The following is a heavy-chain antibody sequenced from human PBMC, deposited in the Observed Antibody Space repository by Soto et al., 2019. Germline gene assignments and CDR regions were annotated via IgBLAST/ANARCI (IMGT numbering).Heavy chain of an antibody. CDR1: GGSFSGYY. D-gene: IGHD1-7*01. J-gene: IGHJ4*02. CDR2: INHSGST. Sequence: QVQLQQWGAGLLKPSETLSLTCAVYGGSFSGYYWTWIRQPPGTGLEWIGEINHSGSTNYNPSLKSRVTISVDTSKNQFSLKLTSLTAADTAVYYCARDKTTGLFDYWGQGTLVTVSP. CDR3: ARDKTTGLFDY. V-gene: IGHV4-34*01.